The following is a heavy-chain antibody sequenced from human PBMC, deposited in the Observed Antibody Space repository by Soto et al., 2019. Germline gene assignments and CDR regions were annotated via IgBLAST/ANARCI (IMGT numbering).Heavy chain of an antibody. V-gene: IGHV3-33*01. CDR3: ARVEVMRDDYGDYPAGGYFDY. CDR1: GFTFSSYG. CDR2: IWYDGSNK. D-gene: IGHD4-17*01. J-gene: IGHJ4*02. Sequence: GGSLRLSCAASGFTFSSYGMHWVRQAPGKGLEWVAVIWYDGSNKYYADSVKGRFTISRDNSKNTLYLQMNSLRAEDTAVYYCARVEVMRDDYGDYPAGGYFDYWGQGTLVTVSS.